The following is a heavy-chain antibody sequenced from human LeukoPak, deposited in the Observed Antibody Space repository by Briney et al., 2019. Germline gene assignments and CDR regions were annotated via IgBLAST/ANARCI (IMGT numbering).Heavy chain of an antibody. J-gene: IGHJ2*01. CDR1: DGSISSYQ. V-gene: IGHV4-59*01. CDR2: IYNSGGT. CDR3: AKIAVAGSPDWYFDL. D-gene: IGHD6-19*01. Sequence: PSETLSLTCTVSDGSISSYQWSWIRQPPGKGLEYIGYIYNSGGTNYNPSLKSRVTISVDTSKNQFSLKLSSVTAADTAVYYCAKIAVAGSPDWYFDLWGRGTLVTVSS.